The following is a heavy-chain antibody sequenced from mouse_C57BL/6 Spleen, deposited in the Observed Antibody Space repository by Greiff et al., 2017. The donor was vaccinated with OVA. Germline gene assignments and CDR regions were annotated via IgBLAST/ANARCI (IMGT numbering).Heavy chain of an antibody. Sequence: VQLQQSGAELARPGASVKLSCKASGYTFTSYGISWVKQRTGQGLEWIGEIYPRSGNTYYNEKFTGKATLTADKSSSTAYMELRSLTSEDSAVYFCASVVATNYYAMDYWGQGTSVTVSS. D-gene: IGHD1-1*01. V-gene: IGHV1-81*01. CDR1: GYTFTSYG. J-gene: IGHJ4*01. CDR3: ASVVATNYYAMDY. CDR2: IYPRSGNT.